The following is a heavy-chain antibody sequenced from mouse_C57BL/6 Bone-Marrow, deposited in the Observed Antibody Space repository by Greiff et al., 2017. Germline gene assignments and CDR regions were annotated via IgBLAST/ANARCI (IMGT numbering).Heavy chain of an antibody. D-gene: IGHD2-5*01. Sequence: VQLQQPGAELVKPGASVKLSCKASGYTFTSYWMHWVKQRPGRGLEWIGRIDPNSGGTKYNEKFKSKATLTVDKPSSTAYMQLSSLTSEDSAVYYGESSARDSTPWFAYWGQGTLVTVSA. V-gene: IGHV1-72*01. CDR3: ESSARDSTPWFAY. J-gene: IGHJ3*01. CDR2: IDPNSGGT. CDR1: GYTFTSYW.